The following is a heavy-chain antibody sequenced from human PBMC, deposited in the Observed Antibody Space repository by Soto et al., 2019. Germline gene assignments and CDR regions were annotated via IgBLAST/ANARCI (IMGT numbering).Heavy chain of an antibody. CDR2: ISYDGSNK. D-gene: IGHD3-22*01. V-gene: IGHV3-30*18. CDR3: AKDSGPSLTMIVVVYGMGV. Sequence: GGSLRLSCAASGFTFSSYGMHWVRQAPGKGLEWVAVISYDGSNKYYADSVKGRFTISRDNSKNTLYLQMNSLRAEDTAVYYCAKDSGPSLTMIVVVYGMGVWGQGTTVTVSS. CDR1: GFTFSSYG. J-gene: IGHJ6*02.